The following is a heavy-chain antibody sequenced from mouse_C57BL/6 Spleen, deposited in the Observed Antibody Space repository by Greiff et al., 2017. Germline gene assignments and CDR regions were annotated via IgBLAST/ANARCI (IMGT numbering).Heavy chain of an antibody. D-gene: IGHD1-1*01. CDR2: INYDGSST. J-gene: IGHJ2*01. CDR1: GFTFSDYY. CDR3: ARGNYYYGSLYFDY. V-gene: IGHV5-16*01. Sequence: EVKLVESEGGLVQPGSSMKLSCTASGFTFSDYYMAWVRQVPEKGLECVANINYDGSSTYYLDSLKSRFIISRDNAKNILYLQMSSLKSEDTATYYCARGNYYYGSLYFDYWGQGTTLTVSS.